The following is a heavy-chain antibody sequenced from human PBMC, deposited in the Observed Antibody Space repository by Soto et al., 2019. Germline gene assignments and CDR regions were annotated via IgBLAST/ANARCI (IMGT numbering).Heavy chain of an antibody. CDR1: GFIFNTYG. D-gene: IGHD3-22*01. V-gene: IGHV3-33*01. Sequence: GGSLRLSCVTSGFIFNTYGMHWVRQAPGKGLEWVAVIWPDGSNRYYADSVSGQFTISRDNSKNTLFLQMNSLSAEDTGVYYCARAAWFYYGMDVWGQGTTVTVSS. CDR3: ARAAWFYYGMDV. CDR2: IWPDGSNR. J-gene: IGHJ6*02.